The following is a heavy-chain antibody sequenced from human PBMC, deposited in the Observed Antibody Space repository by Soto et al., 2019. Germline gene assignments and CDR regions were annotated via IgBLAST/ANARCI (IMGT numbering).Heavy chain of an antibody. CDR3: ARLTLYGSGGGQAEEVNWFDP. J-gene: IGHJ5*02. D-gene: IGHD3-10*01. CDR2: IYYSGST. V-gene: IGHV4-59*08. CDR1: GGSISSYY. Sequence: SETLSLTCTVSGGSISSYYWSWIRQPPGKGLEWIGYIYYSGSTNYNPSLKSRVTISVDTSKNQFSLKLSSVTAADTAVYYCARLTLYGSGGGQAEEVNWFDPWGQGTLVTVSS.